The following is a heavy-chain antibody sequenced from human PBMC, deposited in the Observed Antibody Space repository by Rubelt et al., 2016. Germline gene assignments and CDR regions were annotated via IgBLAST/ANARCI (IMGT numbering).Heavy chain of an antibody. CDR3: ARQGQEAYFFDY. Sequence: QVQLQESGPGLVKPSETLSLTCTVSGGSISSYYWSWIRQPPGKGLEWIGYIYYSGSTNYNPSLKSRVTIPVDTSKNQFSLKLSSVTAADTAVYYCARQGQEAYFFDYWGQGTLVTVSS. J-gene: IGHJ4*02. V-gene: IGHV4-59*08. CDR1: GGSISSYY. CDR2: IYYSGST.